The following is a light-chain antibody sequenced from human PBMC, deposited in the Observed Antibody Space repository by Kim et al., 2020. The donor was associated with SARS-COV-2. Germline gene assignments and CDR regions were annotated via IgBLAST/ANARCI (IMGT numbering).Light chain of an antibody. CDR3: AAWDDSLRGRV. V-gene: IGLV1-47*02. CDR2: SND. CDR1: SSNIGSNH. J-gene: IGLJ3*02. Sequence: ELTQPPSASGTPGQRVTISCSGSSSNIGSNHVYWYQQFPGTAPKVLVYSNDQWPSGVPDRFSGSKSGTSASLAISGLRSEDEADYYCAAWDDSLRGRVFGGGTKVTVL.